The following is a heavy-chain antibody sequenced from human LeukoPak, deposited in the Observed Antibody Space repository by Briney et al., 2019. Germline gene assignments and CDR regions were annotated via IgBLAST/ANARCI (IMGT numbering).Heavy chain of an antibody. CDR3: AARAGYSSGWFYNC. J-gene: IGHJ4*01. CDR1: GFTFSNYA. V-gene: IGHV3-23*01. D-gene: IGHD6-19*01. CDR2: ISVSDGST. Sequence: PGGSLRLSCTVSGFTFSNYAMSWVRQAPGRGLEWVSSISVSDGSTYYADSVKGRFSISRDSSKNTLYLQMNSLRAEDTAIYYCAARAGYSSGWFYNCWSEGTLLTVSS.